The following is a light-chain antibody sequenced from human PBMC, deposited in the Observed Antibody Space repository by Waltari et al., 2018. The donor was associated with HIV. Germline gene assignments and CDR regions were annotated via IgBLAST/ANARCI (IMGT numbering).Light chain of an antibody. V-gene: IGKV1-39*01. CDR3: QQSDSSPWT. CDR1: QSISGY. J-gene: IGKJ1*01. CDR2: GAS. Sequence: DIQMTQSPFSLSASVGDRVTISCRASQSISGYLNWYQQKPGKAPKLLIYGASNLQNGVPSRFSGSGSGTDFILTIRSLQPEDSATYFCQQSDSSPWTFGHGTKVELK.